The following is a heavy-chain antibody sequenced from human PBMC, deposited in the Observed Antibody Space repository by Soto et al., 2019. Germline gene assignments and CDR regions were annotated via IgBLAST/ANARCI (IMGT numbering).Heavy chain of an antibody. D-gene: IGHD4-17*01. CDR2: LYAGGAT. CDR1: GFSVSANY. V-gene: IGHV3-53*01. J-gene: IGHJ3*02. Sequence: EVQLVESGGGLIQPGGSLRLSCAASGFSVSANYMNWVRQAPGKGLQWVSLLYAGGATFYADSVKGRFTISRDSSKNTLYLQMDSLRVEDTAVYYCATQRTNDYGYPNEALDIWGQGTVVSVSS. CDR3: ATQRTNDYGYPNEALDI.